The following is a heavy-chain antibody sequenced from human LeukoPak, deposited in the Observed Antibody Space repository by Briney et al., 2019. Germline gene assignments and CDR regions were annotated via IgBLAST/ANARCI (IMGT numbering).Heavy chain of an antibody. J-gene: IGHJ4*02. CDR1: GITFNNYV. D-gene: IGHD1-26*01. CDR3: AKDRSIGTYYTFDH. CDR2: ISASAAMT. V-gene: IGHV3-23*01. Sequence: GGSLRPSCEASGITFNNYVMTWVRKAPGKGLEWGSSISASAAMTYYADSVKGRFTVSRDNSNNRLYLQMSGLTAADTAVYYCAKDRSIGTYYTFDHWGQGTLVTVSS.